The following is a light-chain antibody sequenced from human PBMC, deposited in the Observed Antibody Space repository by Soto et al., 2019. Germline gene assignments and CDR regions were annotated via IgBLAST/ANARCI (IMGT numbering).Light chain of an antibody. CDR1: QSVSTN. J-gene: IGKJ1*01. CDR2: GAS. CDR3: QQYNNWPRT. V-gene: IGKV3-15*01. Sequence: DIVMTQSPATLSVSPGERATLSCRASQSVSTNLAWYQQKPGQAPRLLIYGASTRATGIPARFSGSGSGTEFTLTISSLQSEDFAVYYCQQYNNWPRTFGQATKVDIK.